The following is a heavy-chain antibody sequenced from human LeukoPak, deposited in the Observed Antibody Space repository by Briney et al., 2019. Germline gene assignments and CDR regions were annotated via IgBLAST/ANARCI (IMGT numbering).Heavy chain of an antibody. CDR1: GLSLSSFQ. Sequence: PSETLSLTCTVSGLSLSSFQWSWSRQSPLKGLEWIGNIHMTGRTDYNPSRKSRVTISMDTSKSEVVLLLTSVSAAVTAIYCCATSYDAKVAPFDLLGQGILVTVSS. CDR3: ATSYDAKVAPFDL. CDR2: IHMTGRT. J-gene: IGHJ4*02. V-gene: IGHV4-4*09. D-gene: IGHD2-8*01.